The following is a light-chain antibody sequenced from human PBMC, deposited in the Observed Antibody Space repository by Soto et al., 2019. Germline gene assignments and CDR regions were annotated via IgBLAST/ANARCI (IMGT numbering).Light chain of an antibody. Sequence: QSALTQPASVSGSPGKSITISCTGTSSDVGNYKYVSWYQQHPGKAPKLMIYEVSNRPSGVSNRFSGSKSGNTASLTISGLQAEDETDYYCFSYTSSGTYVFGTGTTLTIL. V-gene: IGLV2-14*01. CDR2: EVS. J-gene: IGLJ1*01. CDR1: SSDVGNYKY. CDR3: FSYTSSGTYV.